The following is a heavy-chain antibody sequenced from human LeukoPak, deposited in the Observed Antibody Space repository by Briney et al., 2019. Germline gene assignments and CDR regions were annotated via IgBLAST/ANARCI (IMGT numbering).Heavy chain of an antibody. V-gene: IGHV4-39*02. J-gene: IGHJ4*02. Sequence: YPSETLSLTCTVSGGSISSTSYYSGWIRRPPGKGLEWIGRIYSSGSTYYSPTLKSRVTISEDTSKAHFSLKLSSVTAADTAVYYCGRAPDYWGQGTLVTVSS. CDR1: GGSISSTSYY. CDR3: GRAPDY. CDR2: IYSSGST.